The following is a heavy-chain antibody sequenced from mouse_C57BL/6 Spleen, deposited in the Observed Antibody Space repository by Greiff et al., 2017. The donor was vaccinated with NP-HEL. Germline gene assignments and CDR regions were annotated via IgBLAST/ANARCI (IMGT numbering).Heavy chain of an antibody. CDR2: IYPRSGNT. J-gene: IGHJ1*03. CDR1: GYTFTSYG. D-gene: IGHD1-1*01. CDR3: ARGVITTVWYFDV. V-gene: IGHV1-81*01. Sequence: QVQLKQSGAELARPGASVKLSCKASGYTFTSYGISWVKQRTGQGLEWIGEIYPRSGNTYYNEKFKGKATLTADKSSSTAYMELRSLTSEDSAVYFCARGVITTVWYFDVWGTGTTVTVSS.